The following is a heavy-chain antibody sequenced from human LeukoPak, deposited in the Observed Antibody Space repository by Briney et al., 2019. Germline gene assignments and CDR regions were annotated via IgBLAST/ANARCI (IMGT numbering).Heavy chain of an antibody. CDR2: IYYSGST. CDR1: GGSISSYY. J-gene: IGHJ4*02. CDR3: ARVKSSGFYFDY. D-gene: IGHD6-19*01. Sequence: SETLSLTCTVSGGSISSYYWSWIRQPPGKGLEWIGYIYYSGSTNYNPSLKSRVTISVDTSKNQFSPKLSSVTAADTAVYYCARVKSSGFYFDYWGQGTLVTVSS. V-gene: IGHV4-59*01.